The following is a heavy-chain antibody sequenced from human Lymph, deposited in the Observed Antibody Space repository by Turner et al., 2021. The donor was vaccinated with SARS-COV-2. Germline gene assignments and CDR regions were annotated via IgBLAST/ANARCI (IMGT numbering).Heavy chain of an antibody. D-gene: IGHD6-6*01. V-gene: IGHV3-53*01. CDR3: ATPGLSSSSLNY. Sequence: VQLGQSGGGLIQPGGFLRLHGAASGFTFSSNHMSLIRQAPGKGLEWVSLIDRGGSTYYADSVKGRFTISRDNSKNTLYLQMNSLRAEDTAVYYCATPGLSSSSLNYWGQGTLVTVSS. CDR2: IDRGGST. CDR1: GFTFSSNH. J-gene: IGHJ4*02.